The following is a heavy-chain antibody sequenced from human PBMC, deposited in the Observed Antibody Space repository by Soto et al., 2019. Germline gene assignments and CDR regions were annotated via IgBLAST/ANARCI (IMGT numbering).Heavy chain of an antibody. V-gene: IGHV3-23*01. D-gene: IGHD3-3*01. CDR2: ISGSGGDT. J-gene: IGHJ4*02. Sequence: EVHLLESGGGLVQPGGSLRLSCSASGFTFTSYAMSWVRQAPGKGLQWVSGISGSGGDTKSADSVKGRFTISRDNFKNILDLQMNSLRAEDTAVYYCAKHDFWTLYNTGLDSWGQGTLVTVSS. CDR3: AKHDFWTLYNTGLDS. CDR1: GFTFTSYA.